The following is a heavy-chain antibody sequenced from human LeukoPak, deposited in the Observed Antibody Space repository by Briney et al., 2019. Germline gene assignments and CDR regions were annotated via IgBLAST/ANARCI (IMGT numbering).Heavy chain of an antibody. Sequence: PSETLSLTCAVSGYSISSGYYCGWIRQPAGKGLEWIGSIYHSGSTYYNPSLKSRVTISVDTSKNQFSLKLSSVTAADTAVYYCPTRIYSSCWPRRPTFFDYWGQGTLVTVSS. CDR2: IYHSGST. V-gene: IGHV4-38-2*01. CDR3: PTRIYSSCWPRRPTFFDY. J-gene: IGHJ4*02. CDR1: GYSISSGYY. D-gene: IGHD6-19*01.